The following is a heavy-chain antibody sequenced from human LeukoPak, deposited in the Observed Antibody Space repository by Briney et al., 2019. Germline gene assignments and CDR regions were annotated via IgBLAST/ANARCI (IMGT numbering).Heavy chain of an antibody. V-gene: IGHV6-1*01. CDR3: ARGRYGSGSYYYYYGMDV. D-gene: IGHD3-10*01. Sequence: SQTLSLTCAISGDNVSSKSAAWNWIRQSPSRGLEWLGRTYYRSKWYNDYAVPVKSRITIDPDTSKNQFSLQLNSVTPEDTAVYYCARGRYGSGSYYYYYGMDVWGQGTTVTVSS. CDR1: GDNVSSKSAA. J-gene: IGHJ6*02. CDR2: TYYRSKWYN.